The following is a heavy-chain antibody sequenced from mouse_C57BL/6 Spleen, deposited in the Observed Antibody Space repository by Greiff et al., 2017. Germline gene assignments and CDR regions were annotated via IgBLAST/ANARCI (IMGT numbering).Heavy chain of an antibody. CDR2: IDPSDSYT. Sequence: QVQLQQPGAELVKPGASVKLSCKASGYTFTSYWMQWVKQRPGQGLAWIGEIDPSDSYTNYNQKFKGKATLTVDTSSSTAYMQLSSLTSEDSAVYYCARDGLGRYYFDYWGQGTTLTVSS. CDR1: GYTFTSYW. J-gene: IGHJ2*01. D-gene: IGHD4-1*01. V-gene: IGHV1-50*01. CDR3: ARDGLGRYYFDY.